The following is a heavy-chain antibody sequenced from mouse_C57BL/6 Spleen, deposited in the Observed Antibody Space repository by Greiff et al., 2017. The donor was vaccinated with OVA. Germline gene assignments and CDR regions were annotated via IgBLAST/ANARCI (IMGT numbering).Heavy chain of an antibody. J-gene: IGHJ2*01. V-gene: IGHV3-6*01. CDR3: ARDRGPNGASY. D-gene: IGHD4-1*01. CDR2: ISYDGSN. Sequence: VQLKESGPGLVKPSQSLSLTCSVTGYSFTSGYYWNWIRQFPGNKLEWMGYISYDGSNNYNPSLKNRISITRDTSKNQFFLKLNSVTTEDTATYYCARDRGPNGASYWGQGTTLTVSS. CDR1: GYSFTSGYY.